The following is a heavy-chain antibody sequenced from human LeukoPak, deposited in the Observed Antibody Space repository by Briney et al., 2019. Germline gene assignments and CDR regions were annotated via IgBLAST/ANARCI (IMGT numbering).Heavy chain of an antibody. Sequence: PGGSLRLSCAVSGFTFSSYWMSWVRHAPGKGLEWVANIKQDGSEKYYVDSVKGRFTISRDNAKNSLYLQMNSLRAEDTAVYYCARGTIAAAGYYYFDYWGQGIQVTVSS. V-gene: IGHV3-7*04. J-gene: IGHJ4*02. D-gene: IGHD6-13*01. CDR2: IKQDGSEK. CDR1: GFTFSSYW. CDR3: ARGTIAAAGYYYFDY.